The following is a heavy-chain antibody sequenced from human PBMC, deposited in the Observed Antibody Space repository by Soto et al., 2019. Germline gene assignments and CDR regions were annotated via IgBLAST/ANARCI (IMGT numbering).Heavy chain of an antibody. CDR3: ARGIHDYVWGSYRSRHPNHRWFDP. V-gene: IGHV4-34*01. D-gene: IGHD3-16*02. CDR1: GGSFSGYY. J-gene: IGHJ5*02. Sequence: PSETLSLTCAVYGGSFSGYYWSWIRQPPGKGLEWIGEINHSGSTNYNPSLKSRVTISVDTSKNQFSLKLSSVTAADTAVYYCARGIHDYVWGSYRSRHPNHRWFDPWGQGTLVTVSS. CDR2: INHSGST.